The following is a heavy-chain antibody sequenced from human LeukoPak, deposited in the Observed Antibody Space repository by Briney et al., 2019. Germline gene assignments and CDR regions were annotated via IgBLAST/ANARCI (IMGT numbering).Heavy chain of an antibody. J-gene: IGHJ4*02. CDR2: IHPGRGDT. Sequence: GASVKVSCKPSGYTFTDCYIHWLRQAPGQGLEWMGWIHPGRGDTNIAQKFQGRVSLTRDMSISTAYMELSRLTSDDTAVYYCARDHNWGPDYWGQGTLVSVSS. D-gene: IGHD7-27*01. CDR1: GYTFTDCY. V-gene: IGHV1-2*02. CDR3: ARDHNWGPDY.